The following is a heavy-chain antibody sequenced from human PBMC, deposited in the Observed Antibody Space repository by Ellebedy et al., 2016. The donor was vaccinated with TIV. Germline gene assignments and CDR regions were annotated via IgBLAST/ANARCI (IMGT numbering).Heavy chain of an antibody. D-gene: IGHD3-16*01. CDR3: ARWGPLHYYMGV. V-gene: IGHV1-18*01. CDR2: ISAYNGRT. CDR1: GFTFTNYG. J-gene: IGHJ6*03. Sequence: ASVKVSCXASGFTFTNYGFTWVRQAPGQGLEWMGWISAYNGRTNYAQKIQGRVTMTTDTSTSTVYMELRSLRSDDTAVYFCARWGPLHYYMGVWGKGTTVTVSS.